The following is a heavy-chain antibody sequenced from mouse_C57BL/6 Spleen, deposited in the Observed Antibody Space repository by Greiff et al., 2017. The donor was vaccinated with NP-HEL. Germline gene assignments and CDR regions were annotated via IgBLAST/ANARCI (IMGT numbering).Heavy chain of an antibody. Sequence: QVQLQQPGAELVKPGASVKMSCKASGYTFTSYWITWVKQRPGQGLEWIGDIYPGSGSTNYNEKFKSKATLTVDTSSRTAYMQLSSLTSEDSAVYYVARIEDYDALYYFDYWGQGTTLTVSS. J-gene: IGHJ2*01. CDR1: GYTFTSYW. CDR3: ARIEDYDALYYFDY. CDR2: IYPGSGST. D-gene: IGHD2-4*01. V-gene: IGHV1-55*01.